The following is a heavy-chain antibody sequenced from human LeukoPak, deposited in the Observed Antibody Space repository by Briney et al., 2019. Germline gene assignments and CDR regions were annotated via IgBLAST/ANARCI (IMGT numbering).Heavy chain of an antibody. V-gene: IGHV3-23*01. Sequence: GGSLRLSCAASGFTFSSYAMSWVRQAPGKGLEWVSGIGASGDSTYYADSVKGRFTISRDNSKNTLFLQMNNLRVEDMAVFYCAKDWNWAIDYWGQGTLVTVSS. CDR3: AKDWNWAIDY. CDR1: GFTFSSYA. J-gene: IGHJ4*02. D-gene: IGHD1-7*01. CDR2: IGASGDST.